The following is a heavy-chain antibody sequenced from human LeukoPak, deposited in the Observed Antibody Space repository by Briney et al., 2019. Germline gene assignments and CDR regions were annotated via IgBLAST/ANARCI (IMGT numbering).Heavy chain of an antibody. J-gene: IGHJ4*02. CDR3: ARRAGAYSHPYDY. CDR1: GYSISSGSY. Sequence: SETLSLTCTVSGYSISSGSYWGWIRQPPGKGLEWVGSIYHSGSTYHSPSLKSRVTISVDTSKNQFSLKLRSVTAADTAVYYCARRAGAYSHPYDYWGQGTLVTVSS. D-gene: IGHD4/OR15-4a*01. V-gene: IGHV4-38-2*02. CDR2: IYHSGST.